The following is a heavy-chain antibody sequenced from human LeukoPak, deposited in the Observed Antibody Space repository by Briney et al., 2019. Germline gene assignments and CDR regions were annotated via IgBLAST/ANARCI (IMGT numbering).Heavy chain of an antibody. D-gene: IGHD3-16*01. CDR2: IRPNSGGT. CDR3: ATWGLHFDI. V-gene: IGHV1-2*02. CDR1: GYTFASYY. Sequence: GASVKVSCKASGYTFASYYMYWVRQAPGQGREWMGWIRPNSGGTNYTQKFQGRVTMTRDRSINTAYMELSRLTSDDTAVYFCATWGLHFDIWGQGTMVTVAS. J-gene: IGHJ3*02.